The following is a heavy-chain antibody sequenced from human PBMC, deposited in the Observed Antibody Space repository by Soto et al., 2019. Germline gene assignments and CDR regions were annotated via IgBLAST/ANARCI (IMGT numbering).Heavy chain of an antibody. D-gene: IGHD3-3*01. CDR1: GGTFSSYA. CDR3: ARGAGVTIFGVAHYYYYGMDA. V-gene: IGHV1-69*13. J-gene: IGHJ6*02. Sequence: SVKVSCKASGGTFSSYAISWVRQAPGQGLEWMGGIIPIFGTANYAQKFQGRVTITADESTSTAYMELSSLRSEDTAVYYCARGAGVTIFGVAHYYYYGMDAWGQGTTVTVSS. CDR2: IIPIFGTA.